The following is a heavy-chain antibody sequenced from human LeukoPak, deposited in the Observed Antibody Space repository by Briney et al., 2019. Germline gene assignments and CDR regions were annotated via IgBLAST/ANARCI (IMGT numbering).Heavy chain of an antibody. Sequence: PSETLSLTCTVSGGSIRSGGHYWAWIRQPPGKGLEWLGSIYYSGSTYYNPSLENRVTISIDTSKNHFSLKLSSLSAADTSVYYCAKRDDSGGNLVDLWGQGTLVTVS. J-gene: IGHJ4*02. CDR1: GGSIRSGGHY. V-gene: IGHV4-39*02. CDR2: IYYSGST. D-gene: IGHD3-22*01. CDR3: AKRDDSGGNLVDL.